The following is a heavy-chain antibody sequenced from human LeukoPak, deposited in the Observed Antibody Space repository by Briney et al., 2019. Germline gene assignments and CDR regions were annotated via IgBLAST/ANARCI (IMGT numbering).Heavy chain of an antibody. J-gene: IGHJ4*02. V-gene: IGHV5-51*01. D-gene: IGHD1-26*01. Sequence: HGESLKISCKGSGYSFTNYWIGWVRQMPGKGLKWMGIIYPGDSDARYSPSFQGQVTISADKSISTAYLQWSSLKASDTAMYYCARRRDLYSGSYYPFDYWGQGTLVTVSS. CDR1: GYSFTNYW. CDR3: ARRRDLYSGSYYPFDY. CDR2: IYPGDSDA.